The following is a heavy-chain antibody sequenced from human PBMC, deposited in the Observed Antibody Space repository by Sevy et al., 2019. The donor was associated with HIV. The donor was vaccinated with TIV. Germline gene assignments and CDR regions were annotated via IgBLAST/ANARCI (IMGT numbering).Heavy chain of an antibody. V-gene: IGHV4-39*01. J-gene: IGHJ4*02. CDR2: IYYSGST. D-gene: IGHD2-21*01. CDR1: GGSISSSSYD. Sequence: SETLSLTCTVSGGSISSSSYDWGWIRQLPGKGLEWIGSIYYSGSTYYHPSLKSRDTISVDTSKNQFSLKLSSVTAADTAVYYCARHGGIVDQAFDYWGQGTLVTVSS. CDR3: ARHGGIVDQAFDY.